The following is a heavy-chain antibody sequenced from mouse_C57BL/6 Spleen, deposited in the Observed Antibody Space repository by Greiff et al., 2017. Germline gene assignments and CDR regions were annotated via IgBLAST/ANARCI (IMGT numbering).Heavy chain of an antibody. CDR3: ARRHYGLGAMDD. V-gene: IGHV1-52*01. Sequence: QVQLKQPGAELVRPGSSVKLSCKASGYTFTSYWMHWVKQRPIQGLEWIGNIDPSDSETHYNQKFKDKATLTVDKSSSTAYMQLSSLTSEDSAVXYCARRHYGLGAMDDWGQGTSVTVSS. D-gene: IGHD1-1*02. CDR2: IDPSDSET. J-gene: IGHJ4*01. CDR1: GYTFTSYW.